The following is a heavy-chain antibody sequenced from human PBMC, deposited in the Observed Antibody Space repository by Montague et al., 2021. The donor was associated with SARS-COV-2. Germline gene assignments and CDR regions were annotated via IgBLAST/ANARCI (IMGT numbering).Heavy chain of an antibody. V-gene: IGHV4-39*01. CDR2: IYYSGST. Sequence: SETLSLTCTVSGGSISSSSCNWGWIRQPPGKGLEWIGSIYYSGSTYYXPSLKSRVTISVDTSKNQFSLKLSSVTAADTAVYYCARAFTDWLRYYGMDVWGQGTTVTVSS. CDR1: GGSISSSSCN. D-gene: IGHD3-9*01. J-gene: IGHJ6*02. CDR3: ARAFTDWLRYYGMDV.